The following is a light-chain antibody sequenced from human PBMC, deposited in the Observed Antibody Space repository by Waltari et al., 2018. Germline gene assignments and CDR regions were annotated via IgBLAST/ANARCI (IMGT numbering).Light chain of an antibody. CDR2: EAS. CDR3: QQRSNWPPLT. CDR1: QNLHKY. Sequence: EVVLTQSPASLSSSPGERVTLSCRASQNLHKYLAWYQQKPGQAPRLLIYEASNRATGIPDRFSGSGSRTDFTLTIDSLEPEDFAVYFCQQRSNWPPLTFGGGTKVEIK. V-gene: IGKV3-11*01. J-gene: IGKJ4*01.